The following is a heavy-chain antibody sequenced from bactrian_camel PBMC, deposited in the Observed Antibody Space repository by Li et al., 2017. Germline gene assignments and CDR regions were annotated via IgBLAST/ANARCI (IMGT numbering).Heavy chain of an antibody. CDR3: AAEDGGVVITTCPSVNLVT. J-gene: IGHJ6*01. D-gene: IGHD2*01. CDR1: GFAFDASE. V-gene: IGHV3S66*01. CDR2: KISSDSMT. Sequence: VQLVESGGGSVQAGASLRLSCTASGFAFDASEMGWYRQAPGKGCEVVSKISSDSMTYYPDSVKGRFTISLNNAKNTVYLQMNSLKPEDTAVYYCAAEDGGVVITTCPSVNLVTGARGPRSPSP.